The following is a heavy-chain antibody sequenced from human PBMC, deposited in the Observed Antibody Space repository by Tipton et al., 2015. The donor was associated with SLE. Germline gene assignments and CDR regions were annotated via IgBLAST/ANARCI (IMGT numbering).Heavy chain of an antibody. CDR2: INPYTGNT. D-gene: IGHD1-1*01. V-gene: IGHV1-18*01. CDR1: GYTFTGYA. CDR3: AERYDTFEI. Sequence: QVQLVQSGAEIKKPGASVKVSCKASGYTFTGYAISWVRQAPGQGLEWMGWINPYTGNTDYAQKVQGRVTMTTDTSRSTAYLDLRSLRPDDTAVYYCAERYDTFEIWGQGTMVSVSS. J-gene: IGHJ3*02.